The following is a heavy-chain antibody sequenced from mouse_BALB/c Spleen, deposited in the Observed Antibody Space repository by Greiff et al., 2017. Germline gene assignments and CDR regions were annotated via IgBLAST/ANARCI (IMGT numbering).Heavy chain of an antibody. D-gene: IGHD2-4*01. V-gene: IGHV5-4*02. CDR2: ISDGGSYT. Sequence: EVKLMESGGGLVKPGGSLKLSCAASGFTFSDYYMYWVRQTPEKRLEWVATISDGGSYTYYPDSVKGRFTISRDNAKNNLYLQMSSLKSEDTAMYYCARGYDYDEGYFDVWGAGTTVTVSS. CDR3: ARGYDYDEGYFDV. J-gene: IGHJ1*01. CDR1: GFTFSDYY.